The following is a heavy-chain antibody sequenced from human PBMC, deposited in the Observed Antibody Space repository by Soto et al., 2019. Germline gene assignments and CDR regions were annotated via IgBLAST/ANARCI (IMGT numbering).Heavy chain of an antibody. V-gene: IGHV4-34*01. J-gene: IGHJ4*02. CDR2: INHSGST. CDR3: ARGPPNNWRLSALDY. CDR1: GGSFSGYY. Sequence: SETLSLTCAVYGGSFSGYYWSWIRQPPGKGLEWIGEINHSGSTNYNPSLKSRVTISVDTSKNQFSLKLSSVTAADTAVYYCARGPPNNWRLSALDYWGQGTLVTVSS. D-gene: IGHD1-20*01.